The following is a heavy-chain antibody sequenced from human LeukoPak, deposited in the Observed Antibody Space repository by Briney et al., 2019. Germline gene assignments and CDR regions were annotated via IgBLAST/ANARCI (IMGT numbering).Heavy chain of an antibody. CDR2: INWNGGST. CDR3: ARLVSPNDAFDI. CDR1: GFTFDDYG. V-gene: IGHV3-20*04. D-gene: IGHD3-9*01. J-gene: IGHJ3*02. Sequence: GGSLRLSCAASGFTFDDYGMSWVRQAPGKGLEWVSGINWNGGSTGYADSVKGRFTISRDNAKNSLYLQMNSLRAEDTAVYYCARLVSPNDAFDIWGQGTMVTVSS.